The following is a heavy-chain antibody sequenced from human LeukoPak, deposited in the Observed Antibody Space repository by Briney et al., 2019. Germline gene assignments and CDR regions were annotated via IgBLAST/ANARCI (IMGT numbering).Heavy chain of an antibody. V-gene: IGHV3-48*03. Sequence: GGSLRLSCAASGFTFSSYEMNWVRQAPGKGLEGVSYISSSGSTIYYADSVKGRSTISRDNSKNTLYLQMNSLRAEDTAVYYCAKGNRRTGVTFFDYWGQGTLVTVSS. D-gene: IGHD3-16*01. CDR2: ISSSGSTI. J-gene: IGHJ4*02. CDR3: AKGNRRTGVTFFDY. CDR1: GFTFSSYE.